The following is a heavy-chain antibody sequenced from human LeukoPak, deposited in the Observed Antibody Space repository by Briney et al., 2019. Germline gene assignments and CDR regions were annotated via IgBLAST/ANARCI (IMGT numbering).Heavy chain of an antibody. Sequence: SETLSLTCTVSGVSISSSSYYWGWLRQPPGKGLEWIGSIYYSGSTYYNPSLKSRVTISVDTSKNQFSLKLSSVTAADTAVYYCARLQEDAPDYGDYGGRGLDYWGQGTLVTVSS. CDR2: IYYSGST. D-gene: IGHD4-17*01. V-gene: IGHV4-39*01. CDR1: GVSISSSSYY. J-gene: IGHJ4*02. CDR3: ARLQEDAPDYGDYGGRGLDY.